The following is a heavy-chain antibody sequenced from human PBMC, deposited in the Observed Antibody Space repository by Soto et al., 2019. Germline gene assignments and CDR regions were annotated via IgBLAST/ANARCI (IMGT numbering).Heavy chain of an antibody. D-gene: IGHD3-22*01. Sequence: GGSLRLSCAASGFTFSSYWMSWVRQAPGKGLEWVANMKQDGIEKYYVDSVKGRFTISRDNSKNSLYLQMNSLRTEDTALYYCAKDIRYYYDSSGYYDWGQGTLVTVSS. CDR2: MKQDGIEK. J-gene: IGHJ4*02. V-gene: IGHV3-7*03. CDR1: GFTFSSYW. CDR3: AKDIRYYYDSSGYYD.